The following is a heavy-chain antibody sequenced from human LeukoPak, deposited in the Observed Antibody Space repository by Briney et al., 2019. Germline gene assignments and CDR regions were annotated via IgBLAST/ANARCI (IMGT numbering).Heavy chain of an antibody. V-gene: IGHV1-46*01. CDR1: GYTFTSYY. J-gene: IGHJ2*01. Sequence: ASVKVSCKASGYTFTSYYMHWVRQAPGQGLEWMGIINPSGGSTSYAQKFQGRVTMTRDTSTSTVYMEPSSLRSEDTAVYYCAREGVRYFDWLLSYFDLWGRGTLVTVSS. CDR2: INPSGGST. D-gene: IGHD3-9*01. CDR3: AREGVRYFDWLLSYFDL.